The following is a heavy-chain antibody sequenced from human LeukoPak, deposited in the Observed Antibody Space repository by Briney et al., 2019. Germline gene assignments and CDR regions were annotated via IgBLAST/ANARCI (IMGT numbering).Heavy chain of an antibody. CDR1: GFTFSSYG. CDR2: ISYDGSNK. V-gene: IGHV3-30*18. J-gene: IGHJ4*02. CDR3: AKNMYSGSSGAFDY. Sequence: GRSLRLSCAASGFTFSSYGMHWVRQAPGKGLEWVAVISYDGSNKYYADSVKGRFTISRDNSKNTLYLQMNSLRAEDTAVYYCAKNMYSGSSGAFDYWGQGTLVTVSS. D-gene: IGHD1-26*01.